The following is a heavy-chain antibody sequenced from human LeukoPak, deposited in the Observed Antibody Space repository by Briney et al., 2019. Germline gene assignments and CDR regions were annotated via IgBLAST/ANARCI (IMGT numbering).Heavy chain of an antibody. D-gene: IGHD6-6*01. CDR1: GGSFSGYY. CDR3: ARGIAARRDFIGP. Sequence: LGTLSLSCAVSGGSFSGYYRSSIPHRPLEGLWCIGEINHNRSTNYNPSHTSRVTISIDTYKNQYSLKLSSVTAADTAVYYYARGIAARRDFIGPWGQGTLVTVSS. V-gene: IGHV4-34*01. CDR2: INHNRST. J-gene: IGHJ5*02.